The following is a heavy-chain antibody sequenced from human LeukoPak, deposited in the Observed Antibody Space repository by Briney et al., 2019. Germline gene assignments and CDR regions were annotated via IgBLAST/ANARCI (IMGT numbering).Heavy chain of an antibody. Sequence: ASVKVSCKASGYTFTSYDINWVRQATGQGLEWMGWISAYNGNTNYAQKLQGRVTMTTDTSTSTAYMELRSLRSDDTAVYYCARDGSGWHAVDYWGQGTLVTVSS. V-gene: IGHV1-18*01. D-gene: IGHD6-19*01. CDR3: ARDGSGWHAVDY. CDR2: ISAYNGNT. J-gene: IGHJ4*02. CDR1: GYTFTSYD.